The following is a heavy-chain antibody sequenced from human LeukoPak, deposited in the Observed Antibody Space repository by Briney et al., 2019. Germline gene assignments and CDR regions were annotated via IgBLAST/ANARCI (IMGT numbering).Heavy chain of an antibody. CDR1: GFTVSSNY. Sequence: GGSLRLSCAASGFTVSSNYMSWVRQAPGKGLEWVSGIYSGGSTYYADSVKGRFTISRDNSKNTLYLQMNSRRAEDTAVYYCARDRGGDYGDYYYYGMDGWGQGTTVTVSS. V-gene: IGHV3-66*01. CDR3: ARDRGGDYGDYYYYGMDG. J-gene: IGHJ6*02. D-gene: IGHD4-17*01. CDR2: IYSGGST.